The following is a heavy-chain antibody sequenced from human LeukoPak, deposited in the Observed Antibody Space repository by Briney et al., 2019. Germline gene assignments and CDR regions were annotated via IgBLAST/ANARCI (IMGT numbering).Heavy chain of an antibody. CDR2: ISYDGSNK. D-gene: IGHD3-16*02. CDR1: VFTFSSYG. J-gene: IGHJ4*02. CDR3: ARLYGDFDY. V-gene: IGHV3-30*03. Sequence: SGGSLRLSCAPSVFTFSSYGMHGVRQAPGKGLEWVAVISYDGSNKYCADSVKGRFTISRDNSKNTLYLQMNSLRAEDTAVYYCARLYGDFDYWGQGTLVTVSS.